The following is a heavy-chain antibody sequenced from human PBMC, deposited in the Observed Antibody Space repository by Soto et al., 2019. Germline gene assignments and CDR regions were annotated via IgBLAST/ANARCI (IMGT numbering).Heavy chain of an antibody. CDR3: ARCTGIVGATVCVDACDI. CDR2: IIPIFGTA. V-gene: IGHV1-69*12. Sequence: QVQLVQSGAEVKKPGSSVKVSCKASGGTFSSYAISWVRQAPGQGLEWMGGIIPIFGTANYAQKFQCRVTITADEATSTAYMELSSVRSEDTAVYYCARCTGIVGATVCVDACDIWGQGTIVTVSS. J-gene: IGHJ3*02. CDR1: GGTFSSYA. D-gene: IGHD1-26*01.